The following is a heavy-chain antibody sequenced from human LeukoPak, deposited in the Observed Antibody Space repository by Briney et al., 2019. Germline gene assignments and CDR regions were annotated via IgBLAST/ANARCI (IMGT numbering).Heavy chain of an antibody. CDR3: AMRNGSGSLYFDY. CDR2: MNPNSGNT. D-gene: IGHD3-10*01. CDR1: GYTFTTYD. V-gene: IGHV1-8*01. Sequence: GASVKVSCKASGYTFTTYDINWVRQATGQGLEWMGWMNPNSGNTGYAQKFQGRVTMSRNTSISTAYMELSSMRYEDTAVYYCAMRNGSGSLYFDYWGQGTLVTVSS. J-gene: IGHJ4*02.